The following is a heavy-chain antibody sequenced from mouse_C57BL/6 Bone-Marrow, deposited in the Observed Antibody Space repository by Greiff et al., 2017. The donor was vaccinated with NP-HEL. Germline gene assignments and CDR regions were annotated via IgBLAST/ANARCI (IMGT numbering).Heavy chain of an antibody. CDR3: AREEIYYGYYFDY. V-gene: IGHV1-52*01. Sequence: QVQLHQPGAELVRPGSSVKLSCKASGYTFTSYWMHWVKQRPIQGLEWIGNIDPSDSETHYNQKFKDKATLTVNKSSSTAYMQLSSLTSEDSAVYYCAREEIYYGYYFDYWGQGTTLTVSS. J-gene: IGHJ2*01. D-gene: IGHD2-2*01. CDR1: GYTFTSYW. CDR2: IDPSDSET.